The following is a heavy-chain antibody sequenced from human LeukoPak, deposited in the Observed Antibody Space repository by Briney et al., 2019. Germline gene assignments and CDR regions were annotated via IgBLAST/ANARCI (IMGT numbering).Heavy chain of an antibody. D-gene: IGHD6-19*01. CDR2: ITNSGGST. J-gene: IGHJ4*02. V-gene: IGHV3-23*01. Sequence: GGSLRLSCAASGFTFSTYGMSWVRQAPGKGLEWVSTITNSGGSTYYADSVKGRFTVSRDNSKNTLYLHMNSLRVDDTAVYYCTKPGWHDSGGFDCWGQGTLVTVSS. CDR3: TKPGWHDSGGFDC. CDR1: GFTFSTYG.